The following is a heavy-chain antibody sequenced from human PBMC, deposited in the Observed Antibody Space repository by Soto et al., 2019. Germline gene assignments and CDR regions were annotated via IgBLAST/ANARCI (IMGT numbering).Heavy chain of an antibody. D-gene: IGHD3-22*01. J-gene: IGHJ4*02. CDR3: ASAYYYDSSGYYPFDY. CDR2: INPSGGST. CDR1: GYTFTSYY. Sequence: ASVKASCKASGYTFTSYYMHWVRQAPGQGLEWMGIINPSGGSTSYAQKFQGRVTMTRDTSTSTVYMELSSLRSEDTAVYYCASAYYYDSSGYYPFDYWGQGTLVTVSS. V-gene: IGHV1-46*03.